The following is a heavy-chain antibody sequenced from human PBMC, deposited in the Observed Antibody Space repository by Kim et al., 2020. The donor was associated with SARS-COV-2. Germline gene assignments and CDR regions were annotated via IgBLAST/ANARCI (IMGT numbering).Heavy chain of an antibody. V-gene: IGHV4-34*01. D-gene: IGHD2-15*01. CDR1: GGSFSDYY. Sequence: SETMSLTCAVYGGSFSDYYWSWIRQPPGKGLEWIGEINHSGSTNYNPSLKSRVTISVDTSKNQFSLKLNSVTAADTAVYYCARGTVVVQGNYYYYYGVDVGGQGTTVTVSS. CDR3: ARGTVVVQGNYYYYYGVDV. CDR2: INHSGST. J-gene: IGHJ6*02.